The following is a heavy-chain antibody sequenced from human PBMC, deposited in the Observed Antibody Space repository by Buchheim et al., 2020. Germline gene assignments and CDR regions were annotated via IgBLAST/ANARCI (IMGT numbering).Heavy chain of an antibody. D-gene: IGHD6-6*01. CDR3: ARGRPVAARRPQYYYYYYYMDV. CDR1: GGSFSGYY. J-gene: IGHJ6*03. CDR2: INHSGST. V-gene: IGHV4-34*01. Sequence: QVQLQQWGAGLLKPSETLSLTCAVYGGSFSGYYWSWIRQPPGKGLEWIGEINHSGSTNYNPSLKSRVTISVDTSKNQFSLKLSSVTAADTAVYYCARGRPVAARRPQYYYYYYYMDVWGKGT.